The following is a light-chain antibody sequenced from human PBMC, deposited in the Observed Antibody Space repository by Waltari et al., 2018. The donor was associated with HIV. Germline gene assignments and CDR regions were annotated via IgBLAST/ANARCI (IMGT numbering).Light chain of an antibody. CDR2: DVS. J-gene: IGLJ1*01. CDR3: SSYTSSSTYV. CDR1: SIDVGVYNY. Sequence: QSALTQPASVSGSPGQSITISCTGSSIDVGVYNYVSWYQQHPGKAPKLMIYDVSNRPSGVSNRFSGSKSGNTASLTISGLQAEDEADYYCSSYTSSSTYVFGTGTKVTVL. V-gene: IGLV2-14*03.